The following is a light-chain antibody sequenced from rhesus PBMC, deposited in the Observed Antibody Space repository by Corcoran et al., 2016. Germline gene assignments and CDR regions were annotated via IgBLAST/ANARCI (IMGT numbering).Light chain of an antibody. CDR2: AAS. V-gene: IGKV1-94*01. Sequence: DIQMTQSPSSLYASVGDRVTVTCRASQGINKELSWYQQKPGKAPTLLIYAASSLQTGVYSRFSCRGSGTDYTLTISSLQPEDVATYYCLQDYTTPLTFGGGTKVEIK. CDR3: LQDYTTPLT. CDR1: QGINKE. J-gene: IGKJ4*01.